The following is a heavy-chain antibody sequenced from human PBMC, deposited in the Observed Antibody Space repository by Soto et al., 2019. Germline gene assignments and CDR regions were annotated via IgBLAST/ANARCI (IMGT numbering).Heavy chain of an antibody. V-gene: IGHV2-5*02. CDR2: IYWDDDK. CDR1: GLSLSSSGVG. J-gene: IGHJ4*02. Sequence: QITLKESGPTLVNPTQPLTLTCTFSGLSLSSSGVGVGWIRQPPGKPLEWLALIYWDDDKRYSPSLESRLTITKDTSKNQVFLIMTNMDPEDTATYYCAHTKGYCSSTSCKDAKGGFDYWGQGTLVTVSS. CDR3: AHTKGYCSSTSCKDAKGGFDY. D-gene: IGHD2-2*01.